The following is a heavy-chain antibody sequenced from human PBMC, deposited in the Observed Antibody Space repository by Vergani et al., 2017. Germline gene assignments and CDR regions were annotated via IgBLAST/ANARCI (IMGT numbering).Heavy chain of an antibody. Sequence: EVQLLESGGGLVQPGGSLRLSCAASGFTFSSYAMSWVRQAPGKGLEWVSAISGSGGSTYYADSVKGRFTISRDNSKNTLYLQMNSLRAEDTAVYYCARDHIEFLEWLYAYYFDYWGQGTLVTVSS. D-gene: IGHD3-3*02. CDR3: ARDHIEFLEWLYAYYFDY. CDR1: GFTFSSYA. CDR2: ISGSGGST. J-gene: IGHJ4*02. V-gene: IGHV3-23*01.